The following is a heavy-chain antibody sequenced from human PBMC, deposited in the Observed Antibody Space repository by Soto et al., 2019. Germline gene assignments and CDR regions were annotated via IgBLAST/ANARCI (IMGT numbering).Heavy chain of an antibody. V-gene: IGHV3-23*01. D-gene: IGHD3-3*01. J-gene: IGHJ4*02. CDR2: ISGSGGST. Sequence: GGSLRLSCAASGFTFSSYAMSWVRQAPGKGLEWVSAISGSGGSTYYADSVKGRFTISRDNSKNTLYLQMNSLRAEDTAVYYCAMTNCFGFDAAFDNWGQGTMITVSS. CDR3: AMTNCFGFDAAFDN. CDR1: GFTFSSYA.